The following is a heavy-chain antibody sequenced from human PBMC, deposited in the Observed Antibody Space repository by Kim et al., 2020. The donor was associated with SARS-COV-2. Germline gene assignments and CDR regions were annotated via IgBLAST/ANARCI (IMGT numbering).Heavy chain of an antibody. Sequence: SGPTLVKPTQTLTLTCSFSGFSLNTPGVCLSWFRQPPGKALEWIARIDWDGDKHYRASLRTRLSISKDTSRSQVVLTMIKMDPVDTSTFYCARTNRDGSGKWWFDPWGQGILVTVSS. V-gene: IGHV2-70*10. D-gene: IGHD3-10*01. CDR2: IDWDGDK. CDR3: ARTNRDGSGKWWFDP. J-gene: IGHJ5*02. CDR1: GFSLNTPGVC.